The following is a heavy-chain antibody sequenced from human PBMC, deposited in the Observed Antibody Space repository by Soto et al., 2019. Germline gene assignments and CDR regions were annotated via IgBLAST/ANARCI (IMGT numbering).Heavy chain of an antibody. J-gene: IGHJ4*02. D-gene: IGHD3-9*01. V-gene: IGHV4-30-4*01. CDR2: IYHSGNT. CDR3: ARVLGDDLLTGYSDVDTALVIFDF. CDR1: EGSSSSYS. Sequence: TVCEGSSSSYSWSRIRKHTEKGLEWIGYIYHSGNTYYNPPLKSRVTISVDTSKNQFSLKLNSVTAADTAVYYCARVLGDDLLTGYSDVDTALVIFDFWGRVTLFTVSS.